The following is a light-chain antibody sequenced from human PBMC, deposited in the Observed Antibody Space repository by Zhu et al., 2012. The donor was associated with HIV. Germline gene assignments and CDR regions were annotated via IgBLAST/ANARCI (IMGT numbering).Light chain of an antibody. CDR1: QSVSSSY. CDR3: QQRRNWPLT. Sequence: EIVLTQSPGTLSLSPGESATLSCRASQSVSSSYLAWYQQKPGQAPRLLIYDTSKRAAGIPARFSGSGSGTDFTLTISSLEPEDFALYYCQQRRNWPLTFGGGTKVEIK. J-gene: IGKJ4*01. V-gene: IGKV3-11*01. CDR2: DTS.